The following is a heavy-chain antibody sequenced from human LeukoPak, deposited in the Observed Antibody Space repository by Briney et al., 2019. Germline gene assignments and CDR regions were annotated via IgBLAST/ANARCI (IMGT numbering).Heavy chain of an antibody. CDR2: ISGSGGST. CDR1: GFTFSTYA. J-gene: IGHJ6*02. Sequence: GGSLRLSCAASGFTFSTYAMSWVRLALGKGLEGVSGISGSGGSTYYADSVKGRFTSSRDNSNNTLYVQMNSLRVEDTAVYYCAKSGGLSGSGRLAMDVWGQGTTVTVSS. V-gene: IGHV3-23*01. CDR3: AKSGGLSGSGRLAMDV. D-gene: IGHD3-10*01.